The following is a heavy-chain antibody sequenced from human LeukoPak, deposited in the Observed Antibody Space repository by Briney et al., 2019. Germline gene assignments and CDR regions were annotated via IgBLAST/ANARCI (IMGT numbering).Heavy chain of an antibody. CDR1: GFTFTSYD. CDR3: VRDGEGAAISVNYWFDP. Sequence: ASVTVSCKASGFTFTSYDINWVRQASGQGLEWMGWMNPNNGNTGYAQKFQGRVTMTRDTSISTAYMELRGLRSEDTAVYYCVRDGEGAAISVNYWFDPWGQGTLVTVSS. CDR2: MNPNNGNT. J-gene: IGHJ5*02. V-gene: IGHV1-8*01. D-gene: IGHD2-2*02.